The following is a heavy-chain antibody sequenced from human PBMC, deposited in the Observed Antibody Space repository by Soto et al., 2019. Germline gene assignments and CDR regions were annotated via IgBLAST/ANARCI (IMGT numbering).Heavy chain of an antibody. CDR3: ARDHMVRGTGWYYYYGMDV. CDR1: GYTFTSYG. CDR2: ISAYNGNT. D-gene: IGHD3-10*01. Sequence: GASVKVSCKASGYTFTSYGISWVRQAPGQGLEGMGWISAYNGNTNYAQKLQGRVTMTTDTSTSTAYMELRSLRSDDTAVYYCARDHMVRGTGWYYYYGMDVWGQGTPVTVSS. V-gene: IGHV1-18*04. J-gene: IGHJ6*02.